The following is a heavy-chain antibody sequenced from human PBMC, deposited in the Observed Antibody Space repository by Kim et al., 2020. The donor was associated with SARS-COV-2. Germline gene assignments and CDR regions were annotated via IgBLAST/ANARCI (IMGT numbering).Heavy chain of an antibody. D-gene: IGHD3-16*02. CDR2: ISGRSSYT. J-gene: IGHJ4*02. V-gene: IGHV3-11*03. CDR3: ARLIGRIDYYFAF. Sequence: GGSLRLSCAASGFTFSDFYMGWIRQAPGKGLEWVSFISGRSSYTNYADSVKGRFTISRDSAKNSPSLQMNSLRAEDTAVYYCARLIGRIDYYFAFWGQGT. CDR1: GFTFSDFY.